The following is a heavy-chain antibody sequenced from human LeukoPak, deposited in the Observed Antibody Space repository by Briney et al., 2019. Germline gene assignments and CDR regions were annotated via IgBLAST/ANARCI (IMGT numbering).Heavy chain of an antibody. D-gene: IGHD5-18*01. V-gene: IGHV4-39*01. CDR1: GGSISSSSYY. CDR3: ARLTVQLWQGGFDP. CDR2: INYGGST. Sequence: SETLSLTCTVSGGSISSSSYYWGWIRQPPGKGLEWIGTINYGGSTYSNPSLKSRVTMSVHTSKNQFSLRLSSVSAADTAVYYCARLTVQLWQGGFDPWGQRTLVTVSS. J-gene: IGHJ5*02.